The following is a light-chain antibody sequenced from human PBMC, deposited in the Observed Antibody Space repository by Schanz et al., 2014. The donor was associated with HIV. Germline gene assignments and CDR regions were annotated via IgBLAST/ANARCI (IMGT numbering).Light chain of an antibody. CDR1: SSDVGDYNY. CDR2: EVS. J-gene: IGLJ2*01. V-gene: IGLV2-8*01. CDR3: CSYAGTYTVI. Sequence: QSALTQPPSASGSPGQSVTISCTGTSSDVGDYNYVSWYQQHPGKAPKLMIYEVSERPSGVPDRFSGSKSGNTASLTISGLQAEDEADYYCCSYAGTYTVIFGGGTKLTVL.